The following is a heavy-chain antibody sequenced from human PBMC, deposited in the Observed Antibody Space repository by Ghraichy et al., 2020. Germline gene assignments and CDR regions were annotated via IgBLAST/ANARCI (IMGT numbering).Heavy chain of an antibody. J-gene: IGHJ4*02. CDR3: ALTYYYDSSGYYTFDY. D-gene: IGHD3-22*01. Sequence: SQTLSLTCTVSGGSISSYYWSWIRQPPGKGLEWIGHVYYSGSTNYKPSLKSRVTISVDTSKNQFSLKLSSVTAADTAVYYCALTYYYDSSGYYTFDYWGQGTLLTVSS. CDR2: VYYSGST. V-gene: IGHV4-59*01. CDR1: GGSISSYY.